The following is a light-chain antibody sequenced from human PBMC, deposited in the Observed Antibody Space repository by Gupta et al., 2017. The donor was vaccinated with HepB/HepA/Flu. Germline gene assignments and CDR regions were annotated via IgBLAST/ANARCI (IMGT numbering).Light chain of an antibody. Sequence: EVVMTQSPLSLPVTLGQSASISCKSSQSLVHNDGYIYLNWFQQRPGQSPRRIIYKVSKSDLGATVGFRGRGELNDFTLNSSRGEDEDGGVYYGNQGKFLRTLGQGTKVEI. V-gene: IGKV2-30*02. J-gene: IGKJ1*01. CDR2: KVS. CDR1: QSLVHNDGYIY. CDR3: NQGKFLRT.